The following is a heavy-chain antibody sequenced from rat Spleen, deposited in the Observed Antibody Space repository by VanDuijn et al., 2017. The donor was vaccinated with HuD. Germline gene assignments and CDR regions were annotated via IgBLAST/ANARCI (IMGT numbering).Heavy chain of an antibody. CDR3: TKGSGSGYYWYFDF. J-gene: IGHJ1*01. CDR1: GFTFKNYW. Sequence: EVQLVESGGGLVQPGRSLKLSCVASGFTFKNYWMSWIRQAPGKGLEWVASITNTGGNIYYPDSVKGRFTGSRDDAQNTLYLQMNSLRSDDTATYYCTKGSGSGYYWYFDFWGPGSKVTVSS. V-gene: IGHV5-31*01. CDR2: ITNTGGNI. D-gene: IGHD5-1*01.